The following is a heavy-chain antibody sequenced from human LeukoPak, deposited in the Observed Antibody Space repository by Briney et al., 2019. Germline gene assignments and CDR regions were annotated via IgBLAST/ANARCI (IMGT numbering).Heavy chain of an antibody. CDR3: AREGYFDWFTYYFDY. CDR2: IDPNSGGT. D-gene: IGHD3-9*01. V-gene: IGHV1-2*04. CDR1: GYTFTGYY. Sequence: ASVKVSCKASGYTFTGYYMHWVRQAPGQGLEWMGWIDPNSGGTNYAQKFQGWVTMTRDTSISTAYMGLSRLRSDDTAVYYCAREGYFDWFTYYFDYWGQGTLVTVSS. J-gene: IGHJ4*02.